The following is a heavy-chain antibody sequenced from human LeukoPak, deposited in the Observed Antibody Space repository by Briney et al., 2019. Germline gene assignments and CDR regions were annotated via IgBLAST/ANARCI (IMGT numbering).Heavy chain of an antibody. D-gene: IGHD4-17*01. Sequence: PSETLSLTCAVYGGSFSGYYWGWIRQPPGKGLEWIGEINHSGSTNYNPSLKSRVTISVDTSKNQFSLKLSSVTAADTAVYYCARGPVTVTTNNWFDPWGQGTLVTVSS. CDR3: ARGPVTVTTNNWFDP. CDR1: GGSFSGYY. V-gene: IGHV4-34*01. CDR2: INHSGST. J-gene: IGHJ5*02.